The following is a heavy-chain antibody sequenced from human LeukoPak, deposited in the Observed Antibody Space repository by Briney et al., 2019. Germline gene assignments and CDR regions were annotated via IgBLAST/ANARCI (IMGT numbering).Heavy chain of an antibody. Sequence: GASVKVSCKASGYTFTGYYMHWVRQAPGQGLEWMGWINPNSGGTNYAQKFQDRVTMTRDTSISTAYMELSRLRSDDTAVYYCARGPAGVATMDAPFYFDYWGQGTLVTVSS. CDR1: GYTFTGYY. J-gene: IGHJ4*02. D-gene: IGHD5-12*01. CDR2: INPNSGGT. V-gene: IGHV1-2*02. CDR3: ARGPAGVATMDAPFYFDY.